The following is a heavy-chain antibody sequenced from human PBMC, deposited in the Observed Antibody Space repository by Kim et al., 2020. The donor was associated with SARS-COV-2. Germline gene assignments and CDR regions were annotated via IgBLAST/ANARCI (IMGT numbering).Heavy chain of an antibody. Sequence: YYADSVKGRFTISRDNSKNTLYLQMNSLRAEDTAVYYCARDVRGAKPISYWGQGTLVTVSS. CDR3: ARDVRGAKPISY. V-gene: IGHV3-33*01. J-gene: IGHJ4*02. D-gene: IGHD3-10*02.